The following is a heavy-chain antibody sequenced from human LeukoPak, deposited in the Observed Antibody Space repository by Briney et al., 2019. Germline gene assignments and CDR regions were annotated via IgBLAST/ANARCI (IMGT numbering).Heavy chain of an antibody. Sequence: GGSLRLCCAATGPNFRKQWMSWVRQSIGKGLDCVAKIQEDGNEMHYVDSVKGRFTISRDNARNSLYLQMDSLRVEDTALYYCVRDDPGVQQERRLSPFDIWGQGTMVTVSS. CDR3: VRDDPGVQQERRLSPFDI. D-gene: IGHD1-1*01. CDR1: GPNFRKQW. J-gene: IGHJ3*02. CDR2: IQEDGNEM. V-gene: IGHV3-7*03.